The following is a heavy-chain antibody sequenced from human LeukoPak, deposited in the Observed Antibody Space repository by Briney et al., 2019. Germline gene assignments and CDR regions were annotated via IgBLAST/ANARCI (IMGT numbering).Heavy chain of an antibody. D-gene: IGHD5-18*01. CDR1: GGSISSSSYY. V-gene: IGHV4-39*07. J-gene: IGHJ4*02. CDR2: IYYSGST. CDR3: ARSARGYSYGSGETADY. Sequence: PSETLSLTCTVSGGSISSSSYYWGWIRQPPGKGLEWIGSIYYSGSTYYNPSLKSRVTISVDTSKNQFSLKLSSVTAADTAVYYCARSARGYSYGSGETADYWGQGTLVTVSS.